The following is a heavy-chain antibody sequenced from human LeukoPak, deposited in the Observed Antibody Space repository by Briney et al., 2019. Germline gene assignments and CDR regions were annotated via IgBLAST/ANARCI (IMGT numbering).Heavy chain of an antibody. CDR1: GYSFTSYW. Sequence: GESLKISCKGSGYSFTSYWIGWVRQMPGKGLEWMGIIYPGDSDTRYSPSFQGQVTISADKSISTAYLQLRRLKASDNAMYYCAGLGCYNGVRFMDVWGKGTTVTVSS. CDR2: IYPGDSDT. CDR3: AGLGCYNGVRFMDV. V-gene: IGHV5-51*01. J-gene: IGHJ6*03. D-gene: IGHD2-8*01.